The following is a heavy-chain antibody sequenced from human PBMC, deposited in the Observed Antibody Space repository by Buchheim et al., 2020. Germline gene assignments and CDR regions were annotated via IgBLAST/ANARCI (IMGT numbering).Heavy chain of an antibody. CDR2: IWYDGSNK. CDR3: ARDRVAAHPHLYWYFDL. J-gene: IGHJ2*01. CDR1: GFTFSSYG. V-gene: IGHV3-33*01. Sequence: QVQLVESGGGVVQPGRSLRLSCAASGFTFSSYGMHWVRQAPGKGLEWVAVIWYDGSNKYYADSVKGRFTISRDNSKNTLYLQMNSLRAEDTAVYYCARDRVAAHPHLYWYFDLWGRGTL. D-gene: IGHD2-15*01.